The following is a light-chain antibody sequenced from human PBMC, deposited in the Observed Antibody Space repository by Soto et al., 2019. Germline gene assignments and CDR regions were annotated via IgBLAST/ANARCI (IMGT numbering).Light chain of an antibody. Sequence: DIQMTQSPSTLSASIGDRVTITCRTNESVSTWLAWYQQKPGEAPKLLIYTVSNLQSGVPSRFSGSGSETEFTLTISSLHPDDLGTYYCQQYNKWLSFGGGTKVEIK. CDR3: QQYNKWLS. J-gene: IGKJ4*01. CDR1: ESVSTW. V-gene: IGKV1-5*03. CDR2: TVS.